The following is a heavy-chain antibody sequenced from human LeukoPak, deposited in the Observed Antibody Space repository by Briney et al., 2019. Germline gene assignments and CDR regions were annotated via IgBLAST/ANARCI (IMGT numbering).Heavy chain of an antibody. J-gene: IGHJ1*01. CDR1: AYIFTTYY. D-gene: IGHD6-19*01. CDR2: INPSDGSA. CDR3: ATARVGNSGWYRSFLDF. Sequence: ASVKVSCKASAYIFTTYYIHWVRQAPGQGLEWMGIINPSDGSANCAQQFQGRVTMTRDTSTSTVYMDLSSLRSEDTAVYYCATARVGNSGWYRSFLDFWGQGTLVTVSS. V-gene: IGHV1-46*01.